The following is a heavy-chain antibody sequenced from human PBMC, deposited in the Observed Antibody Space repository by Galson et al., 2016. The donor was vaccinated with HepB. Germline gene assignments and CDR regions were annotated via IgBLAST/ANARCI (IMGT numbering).Heavy chain of an antibody. J-gene: IGHJ4*02. D-gene: IGHD6-13*01. CDR1: GFTFRMYS. CDR3: AKEDFCSRNGCPAGY. CDR2: IAGNGRGQ. Sequence: SLRLSCAASGFTFRMYSIHWIRQAPGKGLEWVAVIAGNGRGQYYADSVRGRFTISRDNSKNTVDLQMSSLRPDDTAVYYCAKEDFCSRNGCPAGYWGQGNLVTVSS. V-gene: IGHV3-30*04.